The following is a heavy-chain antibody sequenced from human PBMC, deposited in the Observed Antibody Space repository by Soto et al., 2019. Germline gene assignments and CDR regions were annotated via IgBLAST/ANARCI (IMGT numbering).Heavy chain of an antibody. CDR3: ARDRGSGSYYNADLFRGYYYYGMDV. D-gene: IGHD3-10*01. CDR1: GGTFSSYA. CDR2: IIPIFGTA. J-gene: IGHJ6*02. V-gene: IGHV1-69*13. Sequence: ASVKVSCKASGGTFSSYAISWVRQAPGQGLEWMGGIIPIFGTANYAQKFQGRVTITADESTSTAYMELSSLRSEDTAVYYCARDRGSGSYYNADLFRGYYYYGMDVWGQGTTVTVSS.